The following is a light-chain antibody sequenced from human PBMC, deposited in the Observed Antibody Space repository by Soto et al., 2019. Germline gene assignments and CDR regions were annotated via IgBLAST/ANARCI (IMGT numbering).Light chain of an antibody. CDR3: QHYNSYSEA. CDR2: KAS. J-gene: IGKJ1*01. CDR1: QTISSC. V-gene: IGKV1-5*03. Sequence: DIQMTQSPSTLSGSVGDRVTITCRASQTISSCLAWYQQKPGKAPKLLIYKASSLKRGVPSRFSGSGSGTEFTLTIRSLQPDDFATYYCQHYNSYSEAFGQGTMVDIK.